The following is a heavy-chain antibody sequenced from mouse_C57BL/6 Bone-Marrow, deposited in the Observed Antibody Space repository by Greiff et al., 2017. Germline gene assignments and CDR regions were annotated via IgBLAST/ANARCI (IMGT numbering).Heavy chain of an antibody. J-gene: IGHJ4*01. CDR2: IWSGGST. V-gene: IGHV2-2*01. Sequence: QVQLQQSGPGLVQPSPSLSITCTVSGFSLTSYGVHWVRQSPGKGLEWLGVIWSGGSTDSNAAFISRLNISKVKSKSQIFLKMNSLQADDTAIYYCARNWGQGTSVTVSS. CDR3: ARN. CDR1: GFSLTSYG.